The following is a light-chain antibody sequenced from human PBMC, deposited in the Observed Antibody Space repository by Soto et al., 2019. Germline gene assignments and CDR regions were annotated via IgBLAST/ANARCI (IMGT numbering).Light chain of an antibody. V-gene: IGLV2-23*01. J-gene: IGLJ1*01. Sequence: QSALTQPASVSGSPGQSITISCTGTSSDVGGYKYVSWYQQHPDKAPKVIIYEGSKRPSGASHRFSASRSGNTASLTISGLQADDEADYYCCSYGGRSTYVFGTGTKVTVL. CDR2: EGS. CDR1: SSDVGGYKY. CDR3: CSYGGRSTYV.